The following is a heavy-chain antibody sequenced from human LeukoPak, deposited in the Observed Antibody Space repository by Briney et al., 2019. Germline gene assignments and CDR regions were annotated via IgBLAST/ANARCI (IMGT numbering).Heavy chain of an antibody. Sequence: GGSLRLSCAASGFTFSSYAMSWVRQAPGKGLEWVSAISGSGGSTYYADSVKGRFTISRDNSKNTLYLQMNSLRAEDTAVYYCAKAGCSSTSCQPAFDIWGQGTMVTVSS. CDR3: AKAGCSSTSCQPAFDI. CDR1: GFTFSSYA. CDR2: ISGSGGST. J-gene: IGHJ3*02. V-gene: IGHV3-23*01. D-gene: IGHD2-2*01.